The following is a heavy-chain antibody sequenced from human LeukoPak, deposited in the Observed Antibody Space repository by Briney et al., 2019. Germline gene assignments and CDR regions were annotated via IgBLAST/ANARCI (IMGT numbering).Heavy chain of an antibody. CDR1: GFTVSTNY. D-gene: IGHD3-10*01. CDR2: IKQDGSEK. CDR3: ARGEYYSYPLH. Sequence: GGSLRLSCAASGFTVSTNYMSWVRQAPGKGLEWVANIKQDGSEKYYVDSVKGRFTISRDNAKNSLYLQMNSLRAEDTAVYYCARGEYYSYPLHWGQGTLVTVSS. V-gene: IGHV3-7*01. J-gene: IGHJ4*02.